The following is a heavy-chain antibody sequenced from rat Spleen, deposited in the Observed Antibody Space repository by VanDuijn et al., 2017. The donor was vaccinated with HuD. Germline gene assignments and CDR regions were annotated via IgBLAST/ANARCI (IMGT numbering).Heavy chain of an antibody. CDR1: GHSITSSYR. CDR3: ARSDGVHYYLPFAD. CDR2: INSAGTP. Sequence: EVQLQESGPGPVKVSESLSLTCSVTGHSITSSYRWNWIRKFPGNKLEWMGYINSAGTPNYNPSLKSRIPITRNTSKNQFFLQVNSVSSEDTATYYCARSDGVHYYLPFADWGQGVMVTVSS. V-gene: IGHV3-3*01. J-gene: IGHJ2*01. D-gene: IGHD1-1*01.